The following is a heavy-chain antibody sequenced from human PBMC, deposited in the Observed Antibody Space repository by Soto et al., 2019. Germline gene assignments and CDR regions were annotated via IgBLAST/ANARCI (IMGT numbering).Heavy chain of an antibody. CDR2: MNPNSGNT. Sequence: ASVKVSCKASGYTFTSYDINWVRQATGQGLEWMGWMNPNSGNTGYAQKFQGRVTMTRNTSISTAYMELSSLRSEDTAVYYCARGQDGSGGDEQYNWFDPWGQGTLVTVSS. CDR3: ARGQDGSGGDEQYNWFDP. J-gene: IGHJ5*02. D-gene: IGHD6-19*01. V-gene: IGHV1-8*01. CDR1: GYTFTSYD.